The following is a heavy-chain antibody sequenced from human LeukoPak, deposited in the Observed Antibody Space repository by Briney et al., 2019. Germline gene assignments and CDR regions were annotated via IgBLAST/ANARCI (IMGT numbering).Heavy chain of an antibody. CDR1: GFTFSSYG. CDR3: AKDRPYGDYDVSFDY. CDR2: ISYDGSNK. V-gene: IGHV3-30*18. D-gene: IGHD4-17*01. Sequence: AGGSLRLSCAASGFTFSSYGMHWVRQAPGKGLEWVAVISYDGSNKYYADSVKGRFTISRDNSKNTLYLQMNSLRAEDTAVYYCAKDRPYGDYDVSFDYWGQGTLVTVSS. J-gene: IGHJ4*02.